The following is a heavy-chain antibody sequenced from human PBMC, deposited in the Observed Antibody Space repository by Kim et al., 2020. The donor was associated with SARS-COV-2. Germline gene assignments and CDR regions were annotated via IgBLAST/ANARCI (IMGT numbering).Heavy chain of an antibody. CDR1: GGSISSYY. Sequence: SETLSLTCTVSGGSISSYYWSWIRQPPGKGLEWIGYIYYSGSTNYNPSLKSRVTISVDTSKNQFSLKLSSVTAADTAVYYCARHVSEMATPFDYWGQGTLVTVSS. J-gene: IGHJ4*02. CDR2: IYYSGST. V-gene: IGHV4-59*08. D-gene: IGHD5-12*01. CDR3: ARHVSEMATPFDY.